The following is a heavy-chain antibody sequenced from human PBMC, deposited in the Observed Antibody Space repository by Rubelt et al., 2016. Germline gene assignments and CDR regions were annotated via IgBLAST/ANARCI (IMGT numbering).Heavy chain of an antibody. J-gene: IGHJ6*02. CDR3: ARGSRGSGSYYDYGMDV. V-gene: IGHV1-46*01. Sequence: RAAGEGLEWIGIINPSGGSTNYAQKFQGRVTMTRDTSTSTVYMELSSLRSEDTAVYYCARGSRGSGSYYDYGMDVWGQGTTVTVSS. CDR2: INPSGGST. D-gene: IGHD3-10*01.